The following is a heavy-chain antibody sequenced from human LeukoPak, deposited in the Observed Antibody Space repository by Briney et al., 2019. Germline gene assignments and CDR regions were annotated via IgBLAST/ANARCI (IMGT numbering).Heavy chain of an antibody. CDR2: ISWNSGSI. CDR1: GFTFDDYA. CDR3: ARAFDSGLNY. D-gene: IGHD6-19*01. V-gene: IGHV3-9*01. Sequence: PGGSLRLSCAASGFTFDDYAMHWVRQAPGKGLEWVSGISWNSGSIGYADSVKGRFTISRDNAKNSLYLQMNSLRAEDTAVYYCARAFDSGLNYWGQGTLVSVSS. J-gene: IGHJ4*02.